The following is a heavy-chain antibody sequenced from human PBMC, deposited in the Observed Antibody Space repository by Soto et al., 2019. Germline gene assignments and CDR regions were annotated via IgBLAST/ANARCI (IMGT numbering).Heavy chain of an antibody. J-gene: IGHJ4*02. CDR1: GYTFTSYD. CDR2: MNPNSGST. Sequence: ASVKVSCKASGYTFTSYDINWVRQATGQGPEWVGWMNPNSGSTGSAQKFQGRVTVTRNISISTAYMELSSLTSEDTAVYYCARGRPDSSSWYWGFDYWGRGTLVTVS. V-gene: IGHV1-8*01. D-gene: IGHD6-13*01. CDR3: ARGRPDSSSWYWGFDY.